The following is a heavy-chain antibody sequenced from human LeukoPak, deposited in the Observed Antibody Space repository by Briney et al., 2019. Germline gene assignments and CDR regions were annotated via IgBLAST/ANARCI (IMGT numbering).Heavy chain of an antibody. CDR2: INHSGST. J-gene: IGHJ4*02. V-gene: IGHV4-34*01. Sequence: SETLSLTCAVYGGSFSGYYWSWIRQPPGKGLEWIGEINHSGSTNYNPSLKSRVTISVDTSKNQFSLKLSSVTAADTAVYYCARGWGVYSSGWYQTPPGYDYWGQGTLVTVSS. CDR3: ARGWGVYSSGWYQTPPGYDY. D-gene: IGHD6-19*01. CDR1: GGSFSGYY.